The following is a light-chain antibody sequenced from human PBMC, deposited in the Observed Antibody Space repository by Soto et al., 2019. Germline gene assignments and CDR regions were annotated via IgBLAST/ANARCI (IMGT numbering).Light chain of an antibody. V-gene: IGKV3-20*01. Sequence: EIVLTQSPGTLSLSPGERATLSCRASQSVSSSYLAWYQQKPGQAPRLLIYGASSRATGIPDRFSGSGSGTAFTLIISRLEPADFAVYYCQQYGSSPPLTFGGGTKVEIK. CDR1: QSVSSSY. CDR3: QQYGSSPPLT. J-gene: IGKJ4*01. CDR2: GAS.